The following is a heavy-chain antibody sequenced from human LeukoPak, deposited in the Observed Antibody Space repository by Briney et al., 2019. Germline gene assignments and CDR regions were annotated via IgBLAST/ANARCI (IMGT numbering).Heavy chain of an antibody. V-gene: IGHV3-7*01. D-gene: IGHD6-13*01. CDR2: IKEDGSDK. Sequence: GGSLRLSCLASGFTFSNSWMTWVRQAPGRGLEWVANIKEDGSDKQYVDSVRGRFTISRGNAKNSVSLQMDGLRAEDTAVYYCTKSGEQQLVEPNWFDPWGQGTLVTVSS. CDR1: GFTFSNSW. J-gene: IGHJ5*02. CDR3: TKSGEQQLVEPNWFDP.